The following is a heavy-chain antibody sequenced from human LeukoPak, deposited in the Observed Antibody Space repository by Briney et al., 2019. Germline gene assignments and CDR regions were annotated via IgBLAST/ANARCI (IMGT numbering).Heavy chain of an antibody. CDR2: IYPGDSDT. CDR1: GYSFTSYW. Sequence: GESLKISCKGSGYSFTSYWIGWVRQMPGKGLEWMGIIYPGDSDTRYSPSFQGQVTISADKSISTAYLQWSSLKASDTAMYYCARSRSGYSSSWYELDNNYFDYWGQGTLVTVSS. V-gene: IGHV5-51*01. J-gene: IGHJ4*02. D-gene: IGHD6-13*01. CDR3: ARSRSGYSSSWYELDNNYFDY.